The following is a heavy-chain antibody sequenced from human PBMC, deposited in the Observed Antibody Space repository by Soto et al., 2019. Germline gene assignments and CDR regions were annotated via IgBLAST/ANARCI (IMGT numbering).Heavy chain of an antibody. Sequence: SGPTLVKPTQTLTLTCTFSGFSLRTSGVGVGWIRQPPGKALEWLELIYWDDDKRYSPSLKSRLTITKDTSKNQLVLTMTNMDPVDTSTYYCAHRLRKRISPRGDAFDIWGQGTMVTVSS. CDR3: AHRLRKRISPRGDAFDI. CDR1: GFSLRTSGVG. J-gene: IGHJ3*02. CDR2: IYWDDDK. V-gene: IGHV2-5*02.